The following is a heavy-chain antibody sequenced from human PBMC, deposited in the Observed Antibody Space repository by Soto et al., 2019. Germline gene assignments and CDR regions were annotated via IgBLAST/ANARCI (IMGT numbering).Heavy chain of an antibody. Sequence: ASVKVSCKASGYTFTSYGISWVRQAPGQGLEWMGWISAYNGNTNYAQKLQGRVTMTTDTSTSTAYMELRSLRSNDTAVYYCARGFIGGGGGGGGYYYYGMDVWGQGTTVTVSS. V-gene: IGHV1-18*01. D-gene: IGHD6-13*01. J-gene: IGHJ6*02. CDR1: GYTFTSYG. CDR3: ARGFIGGGGGGGGYYYYGMDV. CDR2: ISAYNGNT.